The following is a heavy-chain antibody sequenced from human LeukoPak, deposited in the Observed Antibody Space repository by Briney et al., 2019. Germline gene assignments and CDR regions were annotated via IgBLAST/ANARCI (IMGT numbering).Heavy chain of an antibody. CDR1: AFTFSNYG. CDR3: ARVSGYYDSSGYYNY. CDR2: IYHSGST. J-gene: IGHJ4*02. D-gene: IGHD3-22*01. Sequence: PGGSLRLSCAASAFTFSNYGMGWVRQPPGKGLEWIGSIYHSGSTYYNPSLKSRVTISVDTSKNQFSLKLSSVTAADTAVYYCARVSGYYDSSGYYNYWGQGTLVTVSS. V-gene: IGHV4-38-2*01.